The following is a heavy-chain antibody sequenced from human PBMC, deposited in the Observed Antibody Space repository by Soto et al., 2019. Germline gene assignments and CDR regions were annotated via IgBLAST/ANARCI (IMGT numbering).Heavy chain of an antibody. Sequence: QVQLVESGGGVVQPGRSLRLSCAASGFTFSSYGMHWVRQAPGKGLEWVAVIWYDGSNKYYADSVKGRFTISRDNSKNTLYLQMNSLRAEDTAVYYCARDAGQGSRGYSYGFDYWGQGTLVTVSS. CDR2: IWYDGSNK. V-gene: IGHV3-33*01. D-gene: IGHD5-18*01. J-gene: IGHJ4*02. CDR3: ARDAGQGSRGYSYGFDY. CDR1: GFTFSSYG.